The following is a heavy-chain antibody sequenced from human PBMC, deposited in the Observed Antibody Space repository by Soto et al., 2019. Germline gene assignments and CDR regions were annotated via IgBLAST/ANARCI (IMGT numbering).Heavy chain of an antibody. CDR2: INHSGST. J-gene: IGHJ4*02. D-gene: IGHD3-9*01. Sequence: PSETLSLTCAVYGGSFSGYYWSWIRQPPGKGLEWIGEINHSGSTNYNPSLKSRVTISVDTSKNQFSLKLSSVTAADTAVYYCAREGVLRYFDWLVYYFDYWGQGTLVTVSS. CDR3: AREGVLRYFDWLVYYFDY. CDR1: GGSFSGYY. V-gene: IGHV4-34*01.